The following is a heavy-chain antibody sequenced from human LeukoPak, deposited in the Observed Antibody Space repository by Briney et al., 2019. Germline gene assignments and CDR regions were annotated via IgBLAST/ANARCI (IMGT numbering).Heavy chain of an antibody. D-gene: IGHD2-2*02. V-gene: IGHV4-34*01. CDR3: ARGLTAAIFNY. J-gene: IGHJ4*02. Sequence: SETLSLTCAVYGGSFSGYYWSWIRQPPGKGLEWIGEINHSGCTNYNPSLKSRVTISVDTSKNQFSLKLSSVTAADTAVYYCARGLTAAIFNYWGQGTLVTVSS. CDR2: INHSGCT. CDR1: GGSFSGYY.